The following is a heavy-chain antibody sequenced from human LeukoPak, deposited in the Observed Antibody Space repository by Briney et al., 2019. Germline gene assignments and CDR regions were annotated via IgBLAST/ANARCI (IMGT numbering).Heavy chain of an antibody. J-gene: IGHJ6*03. CDR1: GGSISSYY. CDR2: IYTSGST. V-gene: IGHV4-4*07. CDR3: ARFGSYYYYYMDV. Sequence: PSETLSLTCTVSGGSISSYYWSWTRHPAGKGREWIGRIYTSGSTNYNPSLKSRVTMSVDTSKNQFSLKLSSVTAADTAVYYCARFGSYYYYYMDVWGKGTTVIVSS. D-gene: IGHD3-10*01.